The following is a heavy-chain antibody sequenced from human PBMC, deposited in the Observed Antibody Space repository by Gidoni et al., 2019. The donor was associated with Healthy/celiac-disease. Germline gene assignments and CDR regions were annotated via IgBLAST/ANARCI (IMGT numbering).Heavy chain of an antibody. Sequence: QVQLVQSGAEVKKPGSSVKVSCKASGGTFSSYAISWVRQAPGQGLEWMGGIIPICGTANYAQKFQGRVTITADESTSTAYMELSSLRSEDTAVYYCARAARGYYYDSSGPDDAFDIWGQGTMVTVSS. V-gene: IGHV1-69*01. D-gene: IGHD3-22*01. CDR3: ARAARGYYYDSSGPDDAFDI. J-gene: IGHJ3*02. CDR1: GGTFSSYA. CDR2: IIPICGTA.